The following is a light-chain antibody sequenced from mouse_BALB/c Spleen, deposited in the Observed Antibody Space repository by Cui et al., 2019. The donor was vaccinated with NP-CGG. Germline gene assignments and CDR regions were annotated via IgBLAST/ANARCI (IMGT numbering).Light chain of an antibody. CDR1: TGVVTTSNY. Sequence: QSFVTQESSPTTSPGQTVTLTCRSSTGVVTTSNYLNWDQKKTDHLFTDLIGGTNNRIPGVPARFSGSLIGDKAALTITGAQTEDEAIYFCALWYSNHWVFGGGTKLTVL. CDR2: GTN. J-gene: IGLJ1*01. CDR3: ALWYSNHWV. V-gene: IGLV1*01.